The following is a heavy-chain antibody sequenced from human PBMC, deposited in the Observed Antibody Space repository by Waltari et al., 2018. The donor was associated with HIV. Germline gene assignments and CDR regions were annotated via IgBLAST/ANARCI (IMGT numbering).Heavy chain of an antibody. CDR3: TTAAIGNIFDN. D-gene: IGHD1-1*01. J-gene: IGHJ4*02. V-gene: IGHV3-72*01. Sequence: EVQLVESGGGLVQRGGFLSLPWDASELGFCPSAMDWVRQAPGKGLEWVGRIRNKPSSYTTEYAASVKGRFSISRDDSRNSLYLQMNSLKTEDTAVYYCTTAAIGNIFDNWGQGTLVTVSS. CDR1: ELGFCPSA. CDR2: IRNKPSSYTT.